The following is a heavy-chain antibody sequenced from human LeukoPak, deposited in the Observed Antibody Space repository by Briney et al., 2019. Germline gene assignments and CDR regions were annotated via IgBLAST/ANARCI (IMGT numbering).Heavy chain of an antibody. V-gene: IGHV3-23*01. CDR2: ISGSGGSP. CDR1: VLTFSRYV. J-gene: IGHJ6*02. Sequence: QPGGSERLSCAASVLTFSRYVMSWVRQAPGKGLEWVSGISGSGGSPYYADSVKGRFTISRDNSKNTLYLQMNSLRAEDTAVYYCAKGIGKWLRFSEVHYGMDVWGQGTTVTVSS. CDR3: AKGIGKWLRFSEVHYGMDV. D-gene: IGHD5-12*01.